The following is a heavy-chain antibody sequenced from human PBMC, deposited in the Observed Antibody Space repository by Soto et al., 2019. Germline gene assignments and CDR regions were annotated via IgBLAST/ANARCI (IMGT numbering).Heavy chain of an antibody. CDR3: ARDIGFDYVN. D-gene: IGHD5-12*01. CDR1: GFNVMSYW. V-gene: IGHV3-7*01. Sequence: GGSLRLSCAVSGFNVMSYWMSWVRQAPGKGLEWVASIKDDGSEIYYLQSVRGRFTISRDSAGNALHLAMNYMSAEDTGVYFCARDIGFDYVNWGQGTLVTVSS. CDR2: IKDDGSEI. J-gene: IGHJ4*02.